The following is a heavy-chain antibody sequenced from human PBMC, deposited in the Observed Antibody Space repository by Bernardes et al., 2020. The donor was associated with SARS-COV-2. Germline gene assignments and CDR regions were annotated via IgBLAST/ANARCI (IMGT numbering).Heavy chain of an antibody. V-gene: IGHV3-49*03. CDR3: TSNYDSSGSLRGGFDS. J-gene: IGHJ4*02. Sequence: GGSLRLSCTASGFTFGDYAMSWFRQAPGKGLEWVGFIRSKAYGGTTEYAASVKGRFTVSRDDSKSIAYLQMNNLKTEDTAVYYCTSNYDSSGSLRGGFDSWGQGTLVTVSS. D-gene: IGHD3-22*01. CDR2: IRSKAYGGTT. CDR1: GFTFGDYA.